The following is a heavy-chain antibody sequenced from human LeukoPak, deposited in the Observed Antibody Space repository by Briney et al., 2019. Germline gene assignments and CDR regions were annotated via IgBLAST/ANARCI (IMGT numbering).Heavy chain of an antibody. V-gene: IGHV1-69*05. CDR3: ALLSGGRRPFDY. J-gene: IGHJ4*02. CDR2: IIPIFGTA. D-gene: IGHD2/OR15-2a*01. Sequence: SVKVSCXASGGTFSSYAISWVRQAPGQGLEWMGRIIPIFGTANYAQKFQGRVTITTDESTSTAYMELSSLRSEDTAVYYCALLSGGRRPFDYWGQRTLVTVSS. CDR1: GGTFSSYA.